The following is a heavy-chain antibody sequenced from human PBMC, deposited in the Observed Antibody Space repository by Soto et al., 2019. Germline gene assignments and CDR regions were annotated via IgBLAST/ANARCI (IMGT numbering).Heavy chain of an antibody. J-gene: IGHJ4*02. D-gene: IGHD6-19*01. V-gene: IGHV4-59*01. CDR2: IYYSGST. CDR3: AREFPIRSGWPLGFDY. Sequence: PSETLSLTCTVSGGSISSYYWSWIRQPPGKGLEWIGYIYYSGSTNYNPSLKSRVTISVDTSKNQFSLKLSSVTAADTAVYYCAREFPIRSGWPLGFDYWGQGNLVTVSS. CDR1: GGSISSYY.